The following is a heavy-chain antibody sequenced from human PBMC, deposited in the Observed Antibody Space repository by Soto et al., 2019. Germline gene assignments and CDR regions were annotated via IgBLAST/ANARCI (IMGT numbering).Heavy chain of an antibody. J-gene: IGHJ4*02. D-gene: IGHD3-10*01. CDR3: AKVGFYNSGSRLFD. CDR2: ISYDESNK. Sequence: QVQLVESGGGVVQPGRSLRLSCAASGFTFSTFGMHWVRQAPGKGLEWVALISYDESNKYYPDSVKGRFTISRDNSKNTLYLQMNSLRPEDTAVYYCAKVGFYNSGSRLFDWGQGTLVTVSS. V-gene: IGHV3-30*18. CDR1: GFTFSTFG.